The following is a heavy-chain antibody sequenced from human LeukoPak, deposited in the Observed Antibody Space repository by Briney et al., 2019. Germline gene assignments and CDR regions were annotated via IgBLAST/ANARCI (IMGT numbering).Heavy chain of an antibody. CDR2: IYPGDSDT. V-gene: IGHV5-51*01. CDR3: GRWWSYPTNAFDI. J-gene: IGHJ3*02. Sequence: GESPKISCKGSGYSFTSYWIGWVRQMPGKGLEWMGIIYPGDSDTRYSPSFQGQVTISADKSISTAYLQWSSLKASDTAMYYCGRWWSYPTNAFDIWGQGTMVTVSS. CDR1: GYSFTSYW. D-gene: IGHD1-26*01.